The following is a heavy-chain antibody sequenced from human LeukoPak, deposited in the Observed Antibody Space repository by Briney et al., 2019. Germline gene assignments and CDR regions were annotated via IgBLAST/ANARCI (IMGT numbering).Heavy chain of an antibody. CDR2: IRYDGSNK. J-gene: IGHJ4*02. D-gene: IGHD1-1*01. CDR1: GFTFSSYG. CDR3: ATLWAWNRPGVY. V-gene: IGHV3-30*02. Sequence: PGGSLRLSCAASGFTFSSYGMHWVRQAPGKGLEWVAFIRYDGSNKYYADSVKGRFTISRDNSKNTLYLQMNSLRAEDTAVYYCATLWAWNRPGVYWGQGTLVTVSS.